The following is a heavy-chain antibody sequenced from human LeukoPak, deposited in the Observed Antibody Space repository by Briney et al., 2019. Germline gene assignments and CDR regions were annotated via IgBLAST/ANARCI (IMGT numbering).Heavy chain of an antibody. J-gene: IGHJ3*02. CDR1: GGSISSYY. V-gene: IGHV4-59*06. Sequence: PSETLSLTCTVSGGSISSYYWSWIRQHPGKGLEWIGYIYYSGSTYYNPSLKSRVTISVDTSKNQFSLKLSSVTAADTAVYYCARDPSDYYDSSGSLGAFDIWGQGTMVTVSS. CDR3: ARDPSDYYDSSGSLGAFDI. CDR2: IYYSGST. D-gene: IGHD3-22*01.